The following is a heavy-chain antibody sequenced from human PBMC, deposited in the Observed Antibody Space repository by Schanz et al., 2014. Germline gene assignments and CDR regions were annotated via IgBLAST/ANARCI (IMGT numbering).Heavy chain of an antibody. V-gene: IGHV1-18*04. CDR1: GYSFSAHY. D-gene: IGHD3-10*01. Sequence: QVQLVQSGAEVKKPGASLKVSCKASGYSFSAHYMHWVRQAPGLGLEWMGWISDYNGKTNYAQKFQDRVIMSTDRSSSTAYLELRSLTSDDSAIYYCARHRFGGFYYGLDAWGQGTTILVSS. CDR3: ARHRFGGFYYGLDA. J-gene: IGHJ6*02. CDR2: ISDYNGKT.